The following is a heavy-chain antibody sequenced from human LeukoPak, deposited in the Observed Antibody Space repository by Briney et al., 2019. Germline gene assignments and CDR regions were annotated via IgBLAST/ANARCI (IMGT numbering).Heavy chain of an antibody. CDR1: GYTFTSYG. J-gene: IGHJ5*02. Sequence: ASVKVSCKASGYTFTSYGISWVRQAPGQGLEWMGWISAYNGNTNYAQKLQGRVTMTTDTSTSTAYMELRSLRSDDTAVYYCARDYYDILTGYPSFDPWGQGTLVTVSS. D-gene: IGHD3-9*01. CDR2: ISAYNGNT. CDR3: ARDYYDILTGYPSFDP. V-gene: IGHV1-18*01.